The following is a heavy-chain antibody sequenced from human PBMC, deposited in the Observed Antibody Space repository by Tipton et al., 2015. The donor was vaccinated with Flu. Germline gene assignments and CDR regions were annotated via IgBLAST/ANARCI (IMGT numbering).Heavy chain of an antibody. CDR1: GYSITSGSF. CDR2: IYHKGNT. Sequence: TLSLTCTVSGYSITSGSFWGWIRQPPGKGLEWIGKIYHKGNTYYNPSLKSRVAISLDTFKNQFSLKLTSVTAGGTAVYYCATTTYYYGSGSHDYWGQGTLVTVSS. CDR3: ATTTYYYGSGSHDY. D-gene: IGHD3-10*01. J-gene: IGHJ4*02. V-gene: IGHV4-38-2*02.